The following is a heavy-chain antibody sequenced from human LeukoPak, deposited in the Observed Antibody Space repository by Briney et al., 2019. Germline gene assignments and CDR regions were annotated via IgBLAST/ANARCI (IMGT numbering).Heavy chain of an antibody. Sequence: GGTLSLSCAASGFTFSTYAMSWVRQAPGKGQEWVSAIRGDGGNTYYADSVKGRFTISRNNSKNTLSLQMNSLRAEDTAVYYCARPRYYFGSGSKDPYYFDYWGQGTLVTVSS. CDR2: IRGDGGNT. D-gene: IGHD3-10*01. CDR3: ARPRYYFGSGSKDPYYFDY. V-gene: IGHV3-23*01. CDR1: GFTFSTYA. J-gene: IGHJ4*02.